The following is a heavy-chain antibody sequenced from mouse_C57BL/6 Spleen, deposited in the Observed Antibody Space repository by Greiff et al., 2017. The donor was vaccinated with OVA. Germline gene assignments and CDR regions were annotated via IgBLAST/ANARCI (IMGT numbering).Heavy chain of an antibody. CDR3: ARVGDYPYYAMDY. CDR1: GYSITSGYY. Sequence: VQLQQSGPGLVKPSQSLSLTCSVTGYSITSGYYWNWIRQFPGNKLEWMGYISYDGSNNYNPSLKNRISITRDTSKNQFLLKLNSVTTEDTATYYCARVGDYPYYAMDYWGQGTSVTVSS. D-gene: IGHD2-4*01. J-gene: IGHJ4*01. V-gene: IGHV3-6*01. CDR2: ISYDGSN.